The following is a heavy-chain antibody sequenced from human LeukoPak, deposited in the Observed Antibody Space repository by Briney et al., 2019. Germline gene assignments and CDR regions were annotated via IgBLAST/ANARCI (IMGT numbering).Heavy chain of an antibody. Sequence: SETLSLTCAVYGGSFSGYYWSWIRQPPGKGLERIGEINHSGSTNYNPSLKSRVTISVDTSKNQFSLKLSSVTAADTAVYYCARGLSVVTPLDYWGQGTLVTVSS. CDR2: INHSGST. V-gene: IGHV4-34*01. J-gene: IGHJ4*02. D-gene: IGHD4-23*01. CDR3: ARGLSVVTPLDY. CDR1: GGSFSGYY.